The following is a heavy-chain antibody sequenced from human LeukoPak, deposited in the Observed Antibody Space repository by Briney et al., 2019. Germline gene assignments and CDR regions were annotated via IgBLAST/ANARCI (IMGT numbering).Heavy chain of an antibody. V-gene: IGHV3-23*01. CDR1: GFTFSSYA. J-gene: IGHJ4*02. CDR3: AYMRGLYYGIDY. CDR2: ISGSDGST. D-gene: IGHD3-10*01. Sequence: GGSLSLSCAASGFTFSSYAMTWVRQAPGKGLEWVSSISGSDGSTYYADSVKGRFTISRDNSKNTLYLQMNSLRAEDTAVYYCAYMRGLYYGIDYWGQGTLVTVSS.